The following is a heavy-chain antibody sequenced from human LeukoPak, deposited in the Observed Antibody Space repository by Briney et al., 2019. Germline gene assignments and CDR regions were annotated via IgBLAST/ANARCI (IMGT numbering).Heavy chain of an antibody. CDR1: GFSVRNNY. V-gene: IGHV3-53*01. CDR2: IYSGSTT. D-gene: IGHD5-24*01. CDR3: ATSRDGYIPDY. Sequence: PGGSLRLSCAASGFSVRNNYMAWVRQAPGKGLEWVSVIYSGSTTMYADSVKGRFTISRDNSKNTLYLQLNSLRTEDTAVHFCATSRDGYIPDYWGQGTLVTVSS. J-gene: IGHJ4*02.